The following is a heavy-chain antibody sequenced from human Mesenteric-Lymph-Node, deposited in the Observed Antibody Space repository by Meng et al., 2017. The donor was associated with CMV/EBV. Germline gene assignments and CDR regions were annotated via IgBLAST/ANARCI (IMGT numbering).Heavy chain of an antibody. Sequence: GSLRLSCTVSGVSFIDYYWNWIRQPPGKGLEWIGYIYNSGSTNYNPSFRSRVTISVDMSKNQFSLKLNSVTAADTAVYYCAREGAHCSSTNCPVDNWGQGTLVTVSS. V-gene: IGHV4-59*01. CDR1: GVSFIDYY. CDR3: AREGAHCSSTNCPVDN. J-gene: IGHJ4*01. D-gene: IGHD2-2*01. CDR2: IYNSGST.